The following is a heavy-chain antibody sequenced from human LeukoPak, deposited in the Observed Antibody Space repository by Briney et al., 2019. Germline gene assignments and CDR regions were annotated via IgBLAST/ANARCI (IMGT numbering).Heavy chain of an antibody. J-gene: IGHJ3*02. CDR2: IYSSGST. V-gene: IGHV3-66*01. Sequence: PGGSLRLSCAASGFIVRDNYMSWVRQAPGKGPEWVSVIYSSGSTYYADSVKGRFTISRDNSKNTLYLQMNSLRAEDTAVYYCAREIFNGFDIWGQGTMVTVSS. CDR1: GFIVRDNY. CDR3: AREIFNGFDI.